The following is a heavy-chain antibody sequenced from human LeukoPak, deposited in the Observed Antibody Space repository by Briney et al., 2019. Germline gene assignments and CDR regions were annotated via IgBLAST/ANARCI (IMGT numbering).Heavy chain of an antibody. CDR3: ARLRLEMATITHEDYFDY. CDR2: IYPGDSDT. D-gene: IGHD5-24*01. Sequence: GESLKISCKGSGYSFSSHWIGWVRQMPGKGLEWMGIIYPGDSDTRYSPSFQGQVTISADKSISTAYLQWSSLKASDTAMYYCARLRLEMATITHEDYFDYWGQGTLVTVSS. CDR1: GYSFSSHW. V-gene: IGHV5-51*01. J-gene: IGHJ4*02.